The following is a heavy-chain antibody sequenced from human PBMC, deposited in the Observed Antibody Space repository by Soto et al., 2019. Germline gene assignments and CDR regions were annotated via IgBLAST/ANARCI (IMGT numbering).Heavy chain of an antibody. CDR2: ISSSSSYI. Sequence: GGSLRLSCAASGFTFSSYSMNWVRQAPGKGLEWVSSISSSSSYIYYADSVKGRFTISRDNAKNSLYLQMNSLRAEDTAVYYCARECEVYGSGPYGMDVWCQGLSVTVSS. CDR3: ARECEVYGSGPYGMDV. CDR1: GFTFSSYS. J-gene: IGHJ6*02. D-gene: IGHD3-10*01. V-gene: IGHV3-21*01.